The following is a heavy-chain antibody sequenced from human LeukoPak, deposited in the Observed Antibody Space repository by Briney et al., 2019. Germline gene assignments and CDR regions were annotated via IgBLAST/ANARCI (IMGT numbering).Heavy chain of an antibody. V-gene: IGHV4-59*08. CDR3: ARRHSPGYFDY. CDR1: GGSINTYF. CDR2: INYSGST. D-gene: IGHD1-14*01. Sequence: PSETLSLTCTVSGGSINTYFWAWIRQPPGKGLEWIGYINYSGSTNSNPSLKSRLAMSVDTSKNQFSVKLSSVTAADTAIYYCARRHSPGYFDYWGQGTLVTVSS. J-gene: IGHJ4*02.